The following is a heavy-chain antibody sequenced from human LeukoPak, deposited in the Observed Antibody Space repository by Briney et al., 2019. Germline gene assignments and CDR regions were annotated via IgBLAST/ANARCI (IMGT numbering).Heavy chain of an antibody. CDR1: GGSFGNYY. J-gene: IGHJ5*02. V-gene: IGHV4-59*08. CDR3: AIGGGPLRWFDP. CDR2: IYYSGST. D-gene: IGHD3-16*01. Sequence: SETLSLTCTVSGGSFGNYYWSWIRQPPGKGLEWIGYIYYSGSTNYNPSLKSRVTISVDTSKNQFSLKLSSVTAADMAVYYCAIGGGPLRWFDPWGQGTLVTVSS.